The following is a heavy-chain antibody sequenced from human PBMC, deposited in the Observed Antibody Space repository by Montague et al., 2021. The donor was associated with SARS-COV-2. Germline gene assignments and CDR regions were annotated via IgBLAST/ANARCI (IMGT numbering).Heavy chain of an antibody. V-gene: IGHV4-34*01. J-gene: IGHJ5*02. Sequence: SETLSLTCAVYGGSFSNYYWSWIRKPPGTGLERIGEINHSGSTNYNSTLTSRVTISVDTSKNKITLKLSSMTAADTAVYYCARGGTVTTFFAPKRTRRYNWFDPWGQGTLVTVSS. D-gene: IGHD4-17*01. CDR3: ARGGTVTTFFAPKRTRRYNWFDP. CDR1: GGSFSNYY. CDR2: INHSGST.